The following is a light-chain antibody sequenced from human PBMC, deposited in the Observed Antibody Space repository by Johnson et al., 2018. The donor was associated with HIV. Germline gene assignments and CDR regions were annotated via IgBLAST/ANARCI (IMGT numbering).Light chain of an antibody. Sequence: QSVLTQPPSVSAAPGQKVTISCSGSSSNIGNNYVSWYQQLPGTAPKLLIYKNNKRPSGIPDRFSGSKSGTSATLVITGLQTGDEADYFCGTWDSILSGYVFGTGTMVTVL. CDR3: GTWDSILSGYV. CDR2: KNN. J-gene: IGLJ1*01. V-gene: IGLV1-51*02. CDR1: SSNIGNNY.